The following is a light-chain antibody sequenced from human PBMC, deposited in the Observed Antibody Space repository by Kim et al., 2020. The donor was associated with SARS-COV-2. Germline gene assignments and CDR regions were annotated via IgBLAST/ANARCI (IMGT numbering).Light chain of an antibody. CDR2: GAS. J-gene: IGKJ3*01. CDR1: QDNNIY. V-gene: IGKV1-39*01. CDR3: QQRGT. Sequence: SSLAAAAGDRGTMTCRGRQDNNIYLNWYQQKPGRAPKLLIYGASTLQSGVPSRFSDSGSGTDFTLTISSLQPEDFATYYCQQRGTFGPGTKVDIK.